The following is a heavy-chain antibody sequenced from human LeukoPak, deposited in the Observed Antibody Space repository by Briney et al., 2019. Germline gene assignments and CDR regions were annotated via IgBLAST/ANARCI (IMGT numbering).Heavy chain of an antibody. CDR1: GYTFTGYY. D-gene: IGHD2-15*01. CDR3: ARGYCSGGSCISFDY. V-gene: IGHV1-2*02. CDR2: INPNSGGT. Sequence: ASVKVSCAASGYTFTGYYMHWVRQAPGQGLEWMGWINPNSGGTNYAQKFQGRVTMTRDTSISTAYMELSRLRSDDTAVYYCARGYCSGGSCISFDYWGQGTLVTVSS. J-gene: IGHJ4*02.